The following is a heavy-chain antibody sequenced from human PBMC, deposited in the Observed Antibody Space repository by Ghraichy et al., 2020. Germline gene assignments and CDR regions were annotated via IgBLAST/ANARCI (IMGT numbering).Heavy chain of an antibody. Sequence: SETLSLTCSVSGGSITNYYWNWIRQSPGKGLEWIGYIYYSGSTNYNPSLRSRVTISLDTSKNQFSLNLNSVTAADTAIYYCARFPESYYYESLNWFDPWGQGTLVTVSS. CDR1: GGSITNYY. CDR3: ARFPESYYYESLNWFDP. D-gene: IGHD3-22*01. CDR2: IYYSGST. V-gene: IGHV4-59*01. J-gene: IGHJ5*02.